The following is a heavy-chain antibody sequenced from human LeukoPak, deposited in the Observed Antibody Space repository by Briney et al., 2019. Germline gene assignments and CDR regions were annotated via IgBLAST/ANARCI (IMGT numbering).Heavy chain of an antibody. Sequence: ASVTVSCKASGYSFTGYYIHWVRQAPAQGHEWMGWISPNSGGTNYAQKFQGRVTMTRDTSISTAYMELRGLRSDDTAVYYCAREYSGGYPHYWGQGTLVSVSA. D-gene: IGHD1-26*01. CDR2: ISPNSGGT. V-gene: IGHV1-2*02. CDR1: GYSFTGYY. J-gene: IGHJ4*02. CDR3: AREYSGGYPHY.